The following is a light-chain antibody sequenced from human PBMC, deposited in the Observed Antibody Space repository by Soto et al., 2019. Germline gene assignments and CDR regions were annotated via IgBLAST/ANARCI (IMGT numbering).Light chain of an antibody. CDR1: QSISTY. Sequence: DMQMTQSPSSLSASVGDRVTITXXASQSISTYLNWYQQKPGQAPKLLIYAASRLQSGVPSRFSASGSGTDFTLTISSLQPGDFATYYCQHSYTIPRTCGQGTKVDIK. CDR2: AAS. V-gene: IGKV1-39*01. J-gene: IGKJ1*01. CDR3: QHSYTIPRT.